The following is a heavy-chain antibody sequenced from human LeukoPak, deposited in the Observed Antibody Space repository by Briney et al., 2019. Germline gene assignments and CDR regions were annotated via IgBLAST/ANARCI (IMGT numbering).Heavy chain of an antibody. CDR3: ARRDSSGYYSYFDY. J-gene: IGHJ4*02. CDR2: IYYSGST. D-gene: IGHD3-22*01. Sequence: PSETLSLTCTVSGGSISGYYWSWIRQPPGKGLELIGYIYYSGSTNYNPSLKTRVTISVDTSKNQFSLKLSSVTAADTAVYYCARRDSSGYYSYFDYWGQGALVTVSS. V-gene: IGHV4-59*08. CDR1: GGSISGYY.